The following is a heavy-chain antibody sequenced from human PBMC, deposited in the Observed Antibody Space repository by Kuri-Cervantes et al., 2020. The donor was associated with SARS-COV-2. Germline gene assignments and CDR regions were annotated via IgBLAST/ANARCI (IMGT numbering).Heavy chain of an antibody. D-gene: IGHD6-13*01. V-gene: IGHV1-18*01. CDR2: ISAYNGNT. CDR1: GYTFTSYD. CDR3: ARDRLAAAGTTEHRH. J-gene: IGHJ1*01. Sequence: ASVKVSCKASGYTFTSYDISWVRQAPGQGLEWMGWISAYNGNTNYAQKLQGRVTMTTDTSTSTAYMELRSLRSDDTAVYYCARDRLAAAGTTEHRHWGQSTLVTVSS.